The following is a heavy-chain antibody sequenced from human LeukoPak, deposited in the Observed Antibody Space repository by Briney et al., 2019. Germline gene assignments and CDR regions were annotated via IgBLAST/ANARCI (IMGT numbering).Heavy chain of an antibody. CDR3: ARDLPKTGYVGALDI. V-gene: IGHV1-2*02. D-gene: IGHD5-12*01. J-gene: IGHJ3*02. CDR1: GYTFSDYY. Sequence: GASVTVSCKASGYTFSDYYILWVRLAPGQGPEWMGWISPNSGGTNLAQNFKGRVSMTRDTSISTAYMELNSLTSDDTAVYYCARDLPKTGYVGALDIWGQGTMVTVSS. CDR2: ISPNSGGT.